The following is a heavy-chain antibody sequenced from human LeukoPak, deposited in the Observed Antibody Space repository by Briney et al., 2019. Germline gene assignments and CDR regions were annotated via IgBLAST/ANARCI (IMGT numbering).Heavy chain of an antibody. D-gene: IGHD2-2*02. J-gene: IGHJ4*02. CDR2: ITSGGST. V-gene: IGHV3-23*01. Sequence: GGSLRLSCAASGFTFSNYAMSWVRQAPGKGLQWVSTITSGGSTYYADSVKGRFTISRDSPKNTLYLQMNSLRAEDTAVYYCAKSRYTSSNTNGYWGQGTLVTVSS. CDR3: AKSRYTSSNTNGY. CDR1: GFTFSNYA.